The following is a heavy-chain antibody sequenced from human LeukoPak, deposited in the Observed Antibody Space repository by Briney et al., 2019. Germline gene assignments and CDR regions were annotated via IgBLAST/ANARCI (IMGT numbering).Heavy chain of an antibody. J-gene: IGHJ4*02. V-gene: IGHV1-2*02. CDR3: ATGDEGSLYDY. Sequence: ASVKVSCKASGYTFTSYGISWVRQAPGQGLEWMGWINPNSGGTNYAQKFQGRVTMTRDTSISTAYMELSRLRSDDTAVYHCATGDEGSLYDYWGQGTLVTVSS. CDR2: INPNSGGT. CDR1: GYTFTSYG. D-gene: IGHD3-10*01.